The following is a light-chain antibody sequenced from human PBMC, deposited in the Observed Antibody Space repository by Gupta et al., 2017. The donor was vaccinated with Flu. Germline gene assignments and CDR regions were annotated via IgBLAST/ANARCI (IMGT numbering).Light chain of an antibody. Sequence: SPGQSITIFCTGISSDIGVSWYQQHPGKAPKLMIYEVNNRPSGVSDRFSGSKSGNTASLTISGLQAEDEADYYCSSYKSSNTWVFGGGTKLTVL. CDR2: EVN. V-gene: IGLV2-14*01. CDR3: SSYKSSNTWV. J-gene: IGLJ3*02. CDR1: SSDIGV.